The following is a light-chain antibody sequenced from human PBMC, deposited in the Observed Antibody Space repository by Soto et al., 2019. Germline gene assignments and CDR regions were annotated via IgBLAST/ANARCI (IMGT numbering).Light chain of an antibody. Sequence: DIVMTQSPATLSVSPGERATLSCRASQSVATNLAWYQQKPGQAPRLLIYGASTRATGIPARFSGSVSGTEFTLTITGLQSEDFTVYYCQQYNNWPLTFGGGTKVEIK. V-gene: IGKV3-15*01. CDR3: QQYNNWPLT. CDR2: GAS. CDR1: QSVATN. J-gene: IGKJ4*01.